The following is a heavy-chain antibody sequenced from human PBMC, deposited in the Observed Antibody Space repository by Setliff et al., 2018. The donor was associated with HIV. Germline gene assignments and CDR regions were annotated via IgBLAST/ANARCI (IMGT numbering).Heavy chain of an antibody. J-gene: IGHJ4*02. Sequence: SETLSLTCAVYGGSFSGYYRSWIRQSPGKGLEWIGEINHSGSTNYNPSLKSRVTILGDTSKNQFSLKLSSVTAADTAVYYCARRAGSDYFTRFDYWGQGTLVTVSS. V-gene: IGHV4-34*01. CDR3: ARRAGSDYFTRFDY. CDR1: GGSFSGYY. D-gene: IGHD3-10*01. CDR2: INHSGST.